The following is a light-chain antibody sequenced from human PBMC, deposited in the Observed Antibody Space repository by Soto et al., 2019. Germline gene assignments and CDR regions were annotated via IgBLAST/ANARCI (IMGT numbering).Light chain of an antibody. V-gene: IGKV1-6*01. CDR2: GAS. Sequence: AIQMTQSPSSLSASVGERVTITCRASQGISNELGWYQQRPGKAPKVLIYGASNLQSGVPSRFSGSASGTDFTLTISSLQTEDFATYYCLQDYTYPWTFGQGTKVDIK. CDR1: QGISNE. CDR3: LQDYTYPWT. J-gene: IGKJ1*01.